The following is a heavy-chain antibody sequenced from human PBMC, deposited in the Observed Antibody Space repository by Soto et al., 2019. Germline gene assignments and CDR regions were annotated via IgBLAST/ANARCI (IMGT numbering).Heavy chain of an antibody. CDR3: ARIGYGDYGAIDY. CDR2: IYYSGST. V-gene: IGHV4-39*01. Sequence: SDTLSLTCTVSGGSISSRSYYWGWIRQPTGKGLEWIGSIYYSGSTYYNPSLKSRVTISVDTSKNQFSLKLSSVTAADTAVYYCARIGYGDYGAIDYWGQGTLVTVS. D-gene: IGHD4-17*01. CDR1: GGSISSRSYY. J-gene: IGHJ4*02.